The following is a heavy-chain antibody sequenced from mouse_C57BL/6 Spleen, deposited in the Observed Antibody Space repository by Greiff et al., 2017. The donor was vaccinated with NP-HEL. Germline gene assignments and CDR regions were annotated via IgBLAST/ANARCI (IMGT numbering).Heavy chain of an antibody. Sequence: EVQLQQSGAELVRPGASVKLSCTASGFNIKDYYMHWVKQRPEQGLEWIGRIDPEDGDTEYAPKFQGKATMTADTSSNTAYLQLSSLTSEDTAVYWCTTDYGYAWFAYWGQGTLVTVSA. CDR2: IDPEDGDT. V-gene: IGHV14-1*01. CDR1: GFNIKDYY. CDR3: TTDYGYAWFAY. D-gene: IGHD2-2*01. J-gene: IGHJ3*01.